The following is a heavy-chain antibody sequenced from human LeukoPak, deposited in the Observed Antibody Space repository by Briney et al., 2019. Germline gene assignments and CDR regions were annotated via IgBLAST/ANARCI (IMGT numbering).Heavy chain of an antibody. CDR1: GFTFSSYA. J-gene: IGHJ4*02. CDR2: ISGSGGST. D-gene: IGHD4-17*01. Sequence: PGGSLRLYCAASGFTFSSYAMRWVRQAPGKGLEWVSAISGSGGSTYYADSVKGRFTISRDNSKNTLYLQMNSLRAEDTAVYYCAKLPNRMTTVTVVDYWGQGTLVTVSS. CDR3: AKLPNRMTTVTVVDY. V-gene: IGHV3-23*01.